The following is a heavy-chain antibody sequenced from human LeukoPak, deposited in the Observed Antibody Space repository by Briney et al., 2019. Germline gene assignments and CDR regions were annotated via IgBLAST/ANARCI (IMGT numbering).Heavy chain of an antibody. CDR3: ARSITIFGVDTN. CDR1: GYTFTSYG. V-gene: IGHV1-18*01. J-gene: IGHJ4*02. Sequence: ASVKVSCKASGYTFTSYGISWVRQAPGQGLEWMGWISAYNGNTNYAQKLQGRVTMTADTSTSTAYMELRSLRSDDTAVYYCARSITIFGVDTNWGQGTLVTVSS. CDR2: ISAYNGNT. D-gene: IGHD3-3*01.